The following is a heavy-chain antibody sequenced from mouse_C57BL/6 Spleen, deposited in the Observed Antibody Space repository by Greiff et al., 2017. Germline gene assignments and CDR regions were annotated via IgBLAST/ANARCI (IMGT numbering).Heavy chain of an antibody. CDR1: GYSITSGYY. V-gene: IGHV3-6*01. CDR3: ARKSSLYYFDY. D-gene: IGHD1-1*01. J-gene: IGHJ2*01. Sequence: VQLQQSGPGLVKPSQSLSLTCSVTGYSITSGYYWNWIRQFPGNKLEWMGYISYDGSNNYNPSLKNRISITRDTSKNQFFLKLNSVTTEDTATYYCARKSSLYYFDYWGQGTTLTVSS. CDR2: ISYDGSN.